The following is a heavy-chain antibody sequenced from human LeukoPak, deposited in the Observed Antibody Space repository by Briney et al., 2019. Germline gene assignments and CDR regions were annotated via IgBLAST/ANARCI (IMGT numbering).Heavy chain of an antibody. V-gene: IGHV3-74*01. CDR2: IKSDGSGT. Sequence: GGSLRLSCAASGFTFSSHWMHWVRQDPGKGLVWVSRIKSDGSGTSYADSVKGRFTISRDNSKNTLYLQMSSLRAEDTAVYYCAKKVVTNARSWFDPWGQGTLVIVSS. CDR3: AKKVVTNARSWFDP. D-gene: IGHD2-8*01. CDR1: GFTFSSHW. J-gene: IGHJ5*02.